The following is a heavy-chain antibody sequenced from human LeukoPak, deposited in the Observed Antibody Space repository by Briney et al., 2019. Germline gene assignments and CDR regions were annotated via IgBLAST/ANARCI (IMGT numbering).Heavy chain of an antibody. CDR3: ARKGSAIMGGAFDI. D-gene: IGHD3-16*01. CDR1: GFTSSSYA. J-gene: IGHJ3*02. V-gene: IGHV3-30*01. CDR2: ISYDGSNK. Sequence: PGGSLRLSCAASGFTSSSYAMHWVRQAPGKGLEWVAVISYDGSNKYYADSVKGRFTISRDNSKNTLYLQMNSLRAEDTAVYYCARKGSAIMGGAFDIWGQGTMVTVSS.